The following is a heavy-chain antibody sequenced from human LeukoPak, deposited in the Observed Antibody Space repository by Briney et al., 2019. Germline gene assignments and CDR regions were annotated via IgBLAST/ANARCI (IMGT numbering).Heavy chain of an antibody. CDR1: GGTFSSYT. CDR2: IIPLFGTP. Sequence: GASVKVSCKASGGTFSSYTISWVRRAPGQGLEWMGGIIPLFGTPNYAQKFQGRVTITADESTSTAYMELSSLRSDDTAVYYCARLPSADSSSSIWGQGTLVTVAS. V-gene: IGHV1-69*13. J-gene: IGHJ4*02. CDR3: ARLPSADSSSSI. D-gene: IGHD6-13*01.